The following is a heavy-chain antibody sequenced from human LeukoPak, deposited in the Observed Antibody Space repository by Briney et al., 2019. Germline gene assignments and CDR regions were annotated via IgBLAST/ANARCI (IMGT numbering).Heavy chain of an antibody. V-gene: IGHV3-21*01. CDR3: ARYSKPQWLGSTEYFQH. CDR1: GFTFSSYS. J-gene: IGHJ1*01. CDR2: ISSSSSYI. D-gene: IGHD6-19*01. Sequence: GGSLRLSCAASGFTFSSYSMNWVRQAPGKGLEWVSSISSSSSYIYYADSVKGRFTISRDNAKNSLYLQMNSLRVEDTAVYYCARYSKPQWLGSTEYFQHWGQSTLVTVSS.